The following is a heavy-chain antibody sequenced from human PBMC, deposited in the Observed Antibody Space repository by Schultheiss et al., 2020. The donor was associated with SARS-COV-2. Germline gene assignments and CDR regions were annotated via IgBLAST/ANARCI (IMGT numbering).Heavy chain of an antibody. Sequence: SETLSLTCAVSGYSISGGYYWGWIRQPPGKGLEWIGSIYHSGSTYYNPSLKSRVTISVDTSKNQFSLKLSSVTAADTAVYYCARVVYGAMAYYYYYYMDVWGKGTTVTVSS. CDR1: GYSISGGYY. CDR2: IYHSGST. V-gene: IGHV4-38-2*01. D-gene: IGHD4/OR15-4a*01. J-gene: IGHJ6*03. CDR3: ARVVYGAMAYYYYYYMDV.